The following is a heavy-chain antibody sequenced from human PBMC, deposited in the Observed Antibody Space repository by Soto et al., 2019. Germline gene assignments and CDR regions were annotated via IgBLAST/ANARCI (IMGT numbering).Heavy chain of an antibody. V-gene: IGHV3-30*14. D-gene: IGHD1-26*01. Sequence: GGSLRLSCAASGFTFSSYAMHWVRQAPGKGLEWVALISYDGSGKDYAGSVKGRFTISRDNYKNTLYLQMNSLRAEDTAVYYCARESIVGATNTFDYWGQVYLVTVSS. CDR3: ARESIVGATNTFDY. CDR2: ISYDGSGK. J-gene: IGHJ4*02. CDR1: GFTFSSYA.